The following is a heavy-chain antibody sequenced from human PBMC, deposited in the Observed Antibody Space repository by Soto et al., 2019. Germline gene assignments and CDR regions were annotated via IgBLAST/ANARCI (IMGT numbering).Heavy chain of an antibody. CDR1: GFTFNTYG. D-gene: IGHD2-15*01. Sequence: VQLVESGVVVVQPGGSLRLSCIASGFTFNTYGMHWVRQAPGKGLEWVSIIWYDGSNKFHADYVKGRFTLSRDISRYTRYMQMNSMRVEDTAVDYCARSECPGPSCCSWPVNYGVDVWAQRTTVT. CDR3: ARSECPGPSCCSWPVNYGVDV. V-gene: IGHV3-33*01. J-gene: IGHJ6*02. CDR2: IWYDGSNK.